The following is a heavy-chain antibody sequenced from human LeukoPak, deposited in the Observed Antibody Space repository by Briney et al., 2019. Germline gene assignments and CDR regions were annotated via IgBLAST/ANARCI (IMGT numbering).Heavy chain of an antibody. D-gene: IGHD4-17*01. Sequence: SETLSLTRTVSGGSITSYYWSWIRQPPGKGLEWIGYIYYSGSTNYNPSLKSRVTISVDTSKNQFSLKLSSVTAADTAVYYCARSFYGDYLEYFQHWGHGTLVTVSS. CDR3: ARSFYGDYLEYFQH. V-gene: IGHV4-59*01. J-gene: IGHJ1*01. CDR1: GGSITSYY. CDR2: IYYSGST.